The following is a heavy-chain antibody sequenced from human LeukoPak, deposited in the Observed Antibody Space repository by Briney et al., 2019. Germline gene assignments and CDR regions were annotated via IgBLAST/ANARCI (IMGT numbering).Heavy chain of an antibody. Sequence: GGSLRLSCAAAGFIFTTYAMTWVRQAPGKGRQWVSAISGSGGTTYYADSVKGRFTISRDNSKNTLYLQMNSLRVDDTAVYYCAKRGDSSGFDYWGQGTLVTVSS. CDR2: ISGSGGTT. CDR3: AKRGDSSGFDY. V-gene: IGHV3-23*01. D-gene: IGHD3-22*01. CDR1: GFIFTTYA. J-gene: IGHJ4*02.